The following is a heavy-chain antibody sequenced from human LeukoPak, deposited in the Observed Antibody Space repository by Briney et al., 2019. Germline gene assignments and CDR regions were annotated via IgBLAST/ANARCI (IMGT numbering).Heavy chain of an antibody. CDR3: AREGCSSTSCYTL. D-gene: IGHD2-2*02. V-gene: IGHV3-21*04. J-gene: IGHJ4*02. CDR1: GFTFSSYS. CDR2: ISSSSSYI. Sequence: GXXXRXSCAASGFTFSSYSMNWVRQAPGKGLEWVSSISSSSSYIYYADSVKGRFTISRDNAKNSLYLQMNSLRAEDTALYYCAREGCSSTSCYTLWGQGTLVTVSS.